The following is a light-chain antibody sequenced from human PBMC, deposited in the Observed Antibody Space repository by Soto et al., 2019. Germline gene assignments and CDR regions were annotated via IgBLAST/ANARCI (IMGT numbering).Light chain of an antibody. J-gene: IGKJ4*01. CDR1: QSVLYSSNNMNY. CDR2: WAS. V-gene: IGKV4-1*01. CDR3: QQYYSIPLT. Sequence: DFVMTQSPDSLAVSLGEMATINCKSSQSVLYSSNNMNYLSWYQQKPGQPPRLLIYWASTRKSGVPDRISGSGSGTDFTLTISSLQAEDVAVYYGQQYYSIPLTYGGGTKVEIK.